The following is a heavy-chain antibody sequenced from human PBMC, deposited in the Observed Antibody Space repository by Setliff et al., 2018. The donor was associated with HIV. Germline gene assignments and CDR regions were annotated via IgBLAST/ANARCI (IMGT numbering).Heavy chain of an antibody. CDR1: GFTFSRYG. V-gene: IGHV3-23*01. J-gene: IGHJ4*02. Sequence: PGGSLRLSCAASGFTFSRYGMNWVRQAPGKGLEWVSGISDSGGSTDYADFVKGRFTISRDNSKNTLYLQMNSLRTDDTAVYYCARRDGYSYGFYFDYWGQGTLVTVSS. D-gene: IGHD5-18*01. CDR2: ISDSGGST. CDR3: ARRDGYSYGFYFDY.